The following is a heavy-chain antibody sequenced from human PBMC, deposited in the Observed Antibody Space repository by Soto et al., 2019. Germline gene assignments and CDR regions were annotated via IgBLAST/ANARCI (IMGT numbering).Heavy chain of an antibody. J-gene: IGHJ6*02. D-gene: IGHD6-6*01. CDR2: INPSADST. Sequence: QVQLVQSGAEAKKPGASVKVSCKPSGNTFISYKMTWWRQPPGQGLEWMGIINPSADSTNYAQKFQGRVTMTRDTSTSTVYMELRSLRSEDTAVYYCARPGLYSSSSRGMDVWGQGTTVTVSS. CDR1: GNTFISYK. CDR3: ARPGLYSSSSRGMDV. V-gene: IGHV1-46*01.